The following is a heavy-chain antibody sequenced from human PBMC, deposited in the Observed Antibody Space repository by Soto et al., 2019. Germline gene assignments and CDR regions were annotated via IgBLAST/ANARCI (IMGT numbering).Heavy chain of an antibody. CDR1: GFTFSSYS. Sequence: GGSLRLSCAASGFTFSSYSMNWVRQAPGKGLEWVSSISSSSSYIYYADSVKGRFTISRDNAKNSLYLQMNSLRAEDTAVYYCARDIVVVVAAPDAFDIWGQGTMVTVS. V-gene: IGHV3-21*01. J-gene: IGHJ3*02. D-gene: IGHD2-15*01. CDR3: ARDIVVVVAAPDAFDI. CDR2: ISSSSSYI.